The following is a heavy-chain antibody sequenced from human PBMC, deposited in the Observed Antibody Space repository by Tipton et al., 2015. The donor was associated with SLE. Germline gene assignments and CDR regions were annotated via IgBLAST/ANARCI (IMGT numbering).Heavy chain of an antibody. Sequence: LRLSCTVSGGSISNYSWSWIRQPPGKGLEWIGSIYHSGNTYSNPSLKSRVTISVDTSKNQLSLKLTSVTAADTAVYFCARDRDIVLEPVPIPPAFDIWGQGTLVTVSS. D-gene: IGHD2-8*02. CDR3: ARDRDIVLEPVPIPPAFDI. V-gene: IGHV4-59*12. CDR1: GGSISNYS. J-gene: IGHJ4*02. CDR2: IYHSGNT.